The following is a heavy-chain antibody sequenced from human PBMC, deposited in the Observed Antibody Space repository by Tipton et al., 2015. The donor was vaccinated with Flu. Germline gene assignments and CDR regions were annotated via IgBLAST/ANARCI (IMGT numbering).Heavy chain of an antibody. D-gene: IGHD7-27*01. Sequence: SLRLSCTASGFSFGEYAMSWVRQAPGKGLEWVGLIRSKTFGGTTEYAASVQGRFIVSRDDSKTIAYLQMNGLKTEDTAVYYCVSHLSGVPHWGRGTLVTVSS. J-gene: IGHJ4*02. V-gene: IGHV3-49*04. CDR3: VSHLSGVPH. CDR2: IRSKTFGGTT. CDR1: GFSFGEYA.